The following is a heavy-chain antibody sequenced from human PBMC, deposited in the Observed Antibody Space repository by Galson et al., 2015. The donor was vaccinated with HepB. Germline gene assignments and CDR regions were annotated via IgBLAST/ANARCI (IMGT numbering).Heavy chain of an antibody. CDR3: AKDHCGGDCHYWSFDL. J-gene: IGHJ2*01. CDR1: GFHFSSYA. D-gene: IGHD2-21*02. CDR2: ISVSGDSK. Sequence: SLRLSCAASGFHFSSYAMNWVRQAPGKGLEWVSGISVSGDSKYYADSVQGRFTISRDNSKNTLDLQMNSLRAEDTAVYYCAKDHCGGDCHYWSFDLGGRAALVTVPS. V-gene: IGHV3-23*01.